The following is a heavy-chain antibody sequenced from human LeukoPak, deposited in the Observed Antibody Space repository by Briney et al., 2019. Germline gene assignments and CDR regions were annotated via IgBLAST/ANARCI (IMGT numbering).Heavy chain of an antibody. Sequence: PSQTLSLTCAVSGGSISSGHSSWNWFRQPPGTGLEWIGYICHSGSTYYNPSLKSRVAISVDRSKNQFSLKLRSVTAADTAVYYCARGDYETPFDYWGQGTLVTVSS. J-gene: IGHJ4*02. CDR2: ICHSGST. D-gene: IGHD4-17*01. CDR3: ARGDYETPFDY. CDR1: GGSISSGHSS. V-gene: IGHV4-30-2*01.